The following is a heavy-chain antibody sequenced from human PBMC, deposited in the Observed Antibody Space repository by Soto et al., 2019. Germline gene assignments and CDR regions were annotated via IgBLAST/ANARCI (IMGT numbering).Heavy chain of an antibody. J-gene: IGHJ4*02. CDR1: GFTFSSYA. D-gene: IGHD6-13*01. CDR2: VSGSGSDT. Sequence: GSLRLSCAASGFTFSSYAISWVRQAPGKGLEWVSGVSGSGSDTYIADSVKGRFTISRDNSENTVYLHMNSLRAEDTAVYYCAKGVAFLVAGNFDYWGQGTLVTVSS. CDR3: AKGVAFLVAGNFDY. V-gene: IGHV3-23*01.